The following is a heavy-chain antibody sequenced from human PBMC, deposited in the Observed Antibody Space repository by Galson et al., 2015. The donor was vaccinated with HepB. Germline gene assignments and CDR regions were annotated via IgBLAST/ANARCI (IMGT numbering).Heavy chain of an antibody. CDR2: ISYDGSNK. CDR1: GFTFSSYA. J-gene: IGHJ4*02. D-gene: IGHD6-19*01. V-gene: IGHV3-30-3*01. Sequence: SLRLSCAASGFTFSSYAMHWVRQAPGKGLEWVAVISYDGSNKYYADSVKGRFTISRDNSKNTLYLQMNSLRAEDTAVYYCARDFKSSGLVLGGFDYWGQGTLVTVSS. CDR3: ARDFKSSGLVLGGFDY.